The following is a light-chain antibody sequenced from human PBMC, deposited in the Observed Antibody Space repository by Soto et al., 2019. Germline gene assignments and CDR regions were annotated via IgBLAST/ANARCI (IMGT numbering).Light chain of an antibody. CDR3: QQYNSYSWT. CDR1: QGISSW. Sequence: DIQMTQSPSSVSASVGDRVTFTCRASQGISSWLAWYQQKPGKAPKLLIYAASTLQGAVPSRFSGRGSGTDFSLTISSLQPEDFATYYCQQYNSYSWTFGQGTKVEIK. CDR2: AAS. V-gene: IGKV1D-12*01. J-gene: IGKJ1*01.